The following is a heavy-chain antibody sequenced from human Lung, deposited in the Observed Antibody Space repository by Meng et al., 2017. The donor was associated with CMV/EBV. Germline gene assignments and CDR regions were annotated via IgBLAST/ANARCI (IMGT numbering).Heavy chain of an antibody. D-gene: IGHD3-3*01. CDR2: INHSGST. CDR1: GGSFSGYY. CDR3: ARRRTIFGVVIDYGMDV. V-gene: IGHV4-34*01. Sequence: SETLSLXCAVYGGSFSGYYWSWIRQPPGKGLEWIGEINHSGSTNYNPSLKSRVTLSVDTSKNKFSLKLSSVTAADTAVYYCARRRTIFGVVIDYGMDVWGQGTTVTVSS. J-gene: IGHJ6*02.